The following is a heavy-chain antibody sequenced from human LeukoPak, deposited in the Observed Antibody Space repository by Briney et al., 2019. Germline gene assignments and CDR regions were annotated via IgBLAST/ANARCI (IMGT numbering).Heavy chain of an antibody. CDR3: ARHCCSGPAKRVFDI. V-gene: IGHV4-34*01. J-gene: IGHJ3*02. D-gene: IGHD2-15*01. CDR2: INHSGST. CDR1: GGSFSGYY. Sequence: PSESLSLTCAVYGGSFSGYYWSWIRQPPGKGLEWIGEINHSGSTNYNPSLRSRVTISVDTSNNQFSLRLGSVTAADTAVYHCARHCCSGPAKRVFDIWGQGTMVTVSS.